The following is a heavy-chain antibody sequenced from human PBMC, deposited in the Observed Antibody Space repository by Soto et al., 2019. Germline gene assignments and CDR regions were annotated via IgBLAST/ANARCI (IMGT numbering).Heavy chain of an antibody. CDR3: ARGLGIVVVPAAIGNNWFDP. Sequence: ASVKVSCKASGYSFTKYTMHWVRQAPGQRLEWMGWIDAGNGNTRYSQNFQGRVTITRDTSASTAYMEMSSLTFEDTAVYYCARGLGIVVVPAAIGNNWFDPWGQGTLVTVSS. D-gene: IGHD2-2*02. V-gene: IGHV1-3*01. J-gene: IGHJ5*02. CDR2: IDAGNGNT. CDR1: GYSFTKYT.